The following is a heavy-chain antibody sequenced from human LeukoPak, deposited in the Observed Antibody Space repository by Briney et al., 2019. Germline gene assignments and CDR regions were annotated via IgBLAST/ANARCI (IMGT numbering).Heavy chain of an antibody. CDR1: GDSISSSSDY. CDR3: ARHLSRQWELLYFHH. Sequence: SETLSLTCIVSGDSISSSSDYWGWIRQPPGKGLEWIGSIYYSGSTYYNPSLKSRVTISVDTSKNQFSLKLSSVTAADTAVYYCARHLSRQWELLYFHHWGQGTLVTVSS. V-gene: IGHV4-39*01. D-gene: IGHD1-26*01. J-gene: IGHJ1*01. CDR2: IYYSGST.